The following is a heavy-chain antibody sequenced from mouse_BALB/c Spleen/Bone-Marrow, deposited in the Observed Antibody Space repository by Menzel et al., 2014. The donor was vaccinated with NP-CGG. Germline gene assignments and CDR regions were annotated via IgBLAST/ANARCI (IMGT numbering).Heavy chain of an antibody. Sequence: EVMLVESGGGLVQPGGTRKLSCAASGFTFSSFGMHWVRQAPEKGLEWVAYISSGSSTIYYAATVKGRFTISRENPKNTLFLQMTSLRFEEAAMYYCGRDEDYAMDYWGQGTSVTVSS. CDR1: GFTFSSFG. J-gene: IGHJ4*01. V-gene: IGHV5-17*02. CDR2: ISSGSSTI. CDR3: GRDEDYAMDY.